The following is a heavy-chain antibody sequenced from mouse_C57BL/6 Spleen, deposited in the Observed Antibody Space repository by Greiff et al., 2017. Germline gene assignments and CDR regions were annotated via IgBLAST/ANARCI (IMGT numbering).Heavy chain of an antibody. CDR3: AGGNYVDYFDY. Sequence: QVQLQQSGAELVKPGASVKISCKASGYAFSSYWMNWVKQRPGKGLEWIGQIYPGDGDTNYNGKFKGKATLTADKSSSTAYMQLSSLTSEDSAVYFCAGGNYVDYFDYWGQGTTLTVSS. D-gene: IGHD2-1*01. J-gene: IGHJ2*01. V-gene: IGHV1-80*01. CDR2: IYPGDGDT. CDR1: GYAFSSYW.